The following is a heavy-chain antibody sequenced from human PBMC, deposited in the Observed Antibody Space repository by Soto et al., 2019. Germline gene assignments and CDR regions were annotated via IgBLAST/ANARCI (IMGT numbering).Heavy chain of an antibody. V-gene: IGHV3-21*01. D-gene: IGHD6-13*01. Sequence: GGSLRLSCAASGFTFSSYSMNWVRQAPGKGLEWVSSISSSSSYIYYADSVKGRFTISRDNAKNSLYLQMNSLRAEDTAVYYCARDRPPGYSSSWYGNGMDVWGQGTTVTVSS. CDR3: ARDRPPGYSSSWYGNGMDV. J-gene: IGHJ6*02. CDR1: GFTFSSYS. CDR2: ISSSSSYI.